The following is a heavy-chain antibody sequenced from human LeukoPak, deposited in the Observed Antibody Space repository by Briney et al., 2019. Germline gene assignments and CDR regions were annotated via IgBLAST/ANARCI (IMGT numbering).Heavy chain of an antibody. CDR1: GYTFTSYG. Sequence: ASVKVSCKASGYTFTSYGISWVRQAPGQGLEWMGWISAYNGNTNYAQKLQGRVTMTTDTSTSTAYMELRSLRSDDTAVYYCARGGPYYYDSSGCTSFDYWGQGTLVTVSS. CDR2: ISAYNGNT. D-gene: IGHD3-22*01. CDR3: ARGGPYYYDSSGCTSFDY. J-gene: IGHJ4*02. V-gene: IGHV1-18*01.